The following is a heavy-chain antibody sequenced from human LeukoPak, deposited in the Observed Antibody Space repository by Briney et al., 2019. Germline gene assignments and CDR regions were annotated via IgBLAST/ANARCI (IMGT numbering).Heavy chain of an antibody. CDR1: GGSISSSSYY. CDR3: ASDWSGGSQGY. J-gene: IGHJ4*02. V-gene: IGHV4-39*07. Sequence: SETLSLTCTVSGGSISSSSYYWGWIRQPPGKGLEWIGSIYYSGSTYYNPSLKSRVTISVDTSKNQFSLKLSSVTAADTAVYYCASDWSGGSQGYWGQGTLVTVSS. CDR2: IYYSGST. D-gene: IGHD2-15*01.